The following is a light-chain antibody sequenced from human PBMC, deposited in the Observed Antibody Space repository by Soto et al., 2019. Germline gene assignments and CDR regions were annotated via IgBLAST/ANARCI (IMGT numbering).Light chain of an antibody. Sequence: EIVLTQPPSALSLSQGERATLSCRASQSVSSYLAWYQQKPGQAPRLLIYDASNRATGIPARFSGSGSGTDFTLSTSGLEPQDSALYYSEQSTFGQGTKVDIK. CDR3: EQST. CDR1: QSVSSY. J-gene: IGKJ1*01. V-gene: IGKV3-11*01. CDR2: DAS.